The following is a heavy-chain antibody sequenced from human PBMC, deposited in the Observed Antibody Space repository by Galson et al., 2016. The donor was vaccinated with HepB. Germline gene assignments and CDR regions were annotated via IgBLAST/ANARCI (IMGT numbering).Heavy chain of an antibody. CDR3: ARLGGLGVVSPYFDS. Sequence: PPGKGLEWIGYVRSSGNTNYSPYLESRVTISRDTSQNQFSLRLSSVTAADTAVYYCARLGGLGVVSPYFDSWGQGTLVTVSS. CDR2: VRSSGNT. V-gene: IGHV4-61*07. D-gene: IGHD3-16*01. J-gene: IGHJ4*02.